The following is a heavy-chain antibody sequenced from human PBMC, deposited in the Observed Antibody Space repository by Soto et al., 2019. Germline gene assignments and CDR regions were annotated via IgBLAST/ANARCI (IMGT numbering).Heavy chain of an antibody. Sequence: GASVKVSCKASGFTFTSSAVQWVRQARGQRLEWIGWIVVGSGNTNYAQKFQERVTITRDMSTSTAYMELSSLRSEDTAVCYCAAVGGSYYPRAFDIWGQGTMVTVSS. CDR3: AAVGGSYYPRAFDI. CDR1: GFTFTSSA. J-gene: IGHJ3*02. D-gene: IGHD1-26*01. CDR2: IVVGSGNT. V-gene: IGHV1-58*01.